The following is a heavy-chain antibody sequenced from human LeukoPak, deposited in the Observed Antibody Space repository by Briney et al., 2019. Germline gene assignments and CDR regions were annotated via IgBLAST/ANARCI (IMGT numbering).Heavy chain of an antibody. Sequence: ASVKVSCKASGYTFTSYDINWVRQATGQGLEWMGWMNPNSGNTGYAQKFQGRVTMTRNTSISTAYMELSSLRSEDTAVYYCAREVDIVATTPLLFDFWGQGTLVTVSS. CDR1: GYTFTSYD. J-gene: IGHJ4*02. CDR2: MNPNSGNT. CDR3: AREVDIVATTPLLFDF. V-gene: IGHV1-8*01. D-gene: IGHD5-12*01.